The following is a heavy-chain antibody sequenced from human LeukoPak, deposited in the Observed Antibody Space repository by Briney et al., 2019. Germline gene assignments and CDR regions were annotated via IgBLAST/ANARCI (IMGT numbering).Heavy chain of an antibody. D-gene: IGHD2-2*01. CDR2: INVNSGGT. CDR1: GYTFTGYY. Sequence: ASVKVSCKASGYTFTGYYIHWVRQAPGQGLEWMGWINVNSGGTEYAPKFQGRVTMTRDTSINTAYMELSRLTSDDSAVYYCARGRLIGVPSGTQPPHDSWGQGTRVTVSS. V-gene: IGHV1-2*02. CDR3: ARGRLIGVPSGTQPPHDS. J-gene: IGHJ4*02.